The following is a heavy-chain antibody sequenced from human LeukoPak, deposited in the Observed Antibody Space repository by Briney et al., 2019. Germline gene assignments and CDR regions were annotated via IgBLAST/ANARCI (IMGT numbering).Heavy chain of an antibody. D-gene: IGHD2-2*01. CDR1: GFTFSDYY. CDR3: ARDSPAASRWFDP. Sequence: GGSLRLSCAASGFTFSDYYMSWIRQAPGKGLEGVSYISSSGSTIYYADSVKGRFTISRDNAKNSLYLQMNSLRAEDTAVYYCARDSPAASRWFDPWGQGTLVTVSS. V-gene: IGHV3-11*01. CDR2: ISSSGSTI. J-gene: IGHJ5*02.